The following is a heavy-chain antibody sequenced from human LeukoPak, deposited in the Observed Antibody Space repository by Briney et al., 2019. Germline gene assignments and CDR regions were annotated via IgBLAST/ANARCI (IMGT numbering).Heavy chain of an antibody. CDR3: ARGHHGSGSYYIDY. Sequence: ASVKVSCKASGYTFTSYDINWVRQATGQGLEWMGWMNPNSGNTGYAQKFQGRVTMTRNTSISTAYMELSSLRSEDTAVYYCARGHHGSGSYYIDYWGQGTLVTVSS. CDR1: GYTFTSYD. V-gene: IGHV1-8*01. D-gene: IGHD3-10*01. J-gene: IGHJ4*02. CDR2: MNPNSGNT.